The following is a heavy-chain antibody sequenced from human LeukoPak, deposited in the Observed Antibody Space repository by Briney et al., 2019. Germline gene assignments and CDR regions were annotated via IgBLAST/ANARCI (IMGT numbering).Heavy chain of an antibody. V-gene: IGHV4-4*07. CDR2: IFGSGNT. CDR1: GGSISGTYY. Sequence: SETLSLTCTVSGGSISGTYYWSWIRQPAGQGLEWIGRIFGSGNTNYNPSLKSRLTMSVDTSRNQFSLKLSSVTAADTAVYYCVRTYYDFWTGNDDWGQRTLVTVSS. J-gene: IGHJ4*02. D-gene: IGHD3/OR15-3a*01. CDR3: VRTYYDFWTGNDD.